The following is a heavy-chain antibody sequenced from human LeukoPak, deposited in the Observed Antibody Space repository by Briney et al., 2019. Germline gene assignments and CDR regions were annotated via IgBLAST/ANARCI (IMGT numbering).Heavy chain of an antibody. CDR3: AHKVSGSGLNAFDV. D-gene: IGHD3-10*01. Sequence: KESGPTLVKPTQTLTLTCTFSGFSLKTNLMGVGWIRQPPGGALEWLALIFWDDDKRYSPSLKTRLTITKDTSRNQVVLIMTNMGPVDTATYYCAHKVSGSGLNAFDVWGQGTMVTVSS. J-gene: IGHJ3*01. V-gene: IGHV2-5*02. CDR1: GFSLKTNLMG. CDR2: IFWDDDK.